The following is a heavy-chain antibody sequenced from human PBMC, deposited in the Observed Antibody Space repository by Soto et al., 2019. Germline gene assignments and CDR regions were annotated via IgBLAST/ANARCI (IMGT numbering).Heavy chain of an antibody. CDR3: ARDGDGNSLAY. J-gene: IGHJ4*02. Sequence: QVQLVQSGPEVKKPGSSVKVSCKSSGGTFTTYTFSWVRQAPGQGLEWMAGIIPIFGASKSAQKYQDRVAITTDESTRTISMELSSLRSDDTAVYYCARDGDGNSLAYWGQGTLVTVSS. CDR2: IIPIFGAS. CDR1: GGTFTTYT. D-gene: IGHD7-27*01. V-gene: IGHV1-69*01.